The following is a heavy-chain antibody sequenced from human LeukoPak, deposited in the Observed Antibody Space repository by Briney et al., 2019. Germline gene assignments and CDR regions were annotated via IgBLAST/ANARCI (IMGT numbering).Heavy chain of an antibody. Sequence: SETLSLTCIVSGVSISSYYWSWIRQPPGKGLEWIGNIYFSGSTDYNPSLKSRVTISVDTSKKQISLKMSSVTAADTAVYYCARANRGTYLIYWGQGILVTVSS. V-gene: IGHV4-59*01. CDR3: ARANRGTYLIY. CDR1: GVSISSYY. CDR2: IYFSGST. D-gene: IGHD1-26*01. J-gene: IGHJ4*02.